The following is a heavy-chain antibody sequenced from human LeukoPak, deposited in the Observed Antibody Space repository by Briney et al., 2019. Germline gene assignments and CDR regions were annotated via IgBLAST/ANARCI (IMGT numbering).Heavy chain of an antibody. CDR2: ISKSSSST. CDR3: ARVRSSGSPLDY. Sequence: GGSLRLSCAASGFTFSDYYMSWIRQAPGKGLEWVSYISKSSSSTNYADSVKGRFSISRDNAKNSLYLQLISLTVEDTAVYYCARVRSSGSPLDYWGQGTLVTVSS. CDR1: GFTFSDYY. V-gene: IGHV3-11*05. J-gene: IGHJ4*02. D-gene: IGHD3-10*01.